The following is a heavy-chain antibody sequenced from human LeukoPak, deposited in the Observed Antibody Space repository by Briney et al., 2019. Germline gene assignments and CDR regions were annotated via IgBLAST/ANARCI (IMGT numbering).Heavy chain of an antibody. D-gene: IGHD6-19*01. CDR1: GYTFTSYG. J-gene: IGHJ4*02. Sequence: ASVKVSCKASGYTFTSYGISWVRQAPGQGLEWMGWISAYNGNTNYAQKLQGRVTMTTDTSTSTAYMELRSLRSDETAVYYCARDLKMGYSSGRHSWGTGSSNDYWGQGTLVTVSS. CDR3: ARDLKMGYSSGRHSWGTGSSNDY. V-gene: IGHV1-18*01. CDR2: ISAYNGNT.